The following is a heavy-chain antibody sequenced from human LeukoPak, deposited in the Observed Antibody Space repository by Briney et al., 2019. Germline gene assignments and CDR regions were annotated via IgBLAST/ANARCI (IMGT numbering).Heavy chain of an antibody. Sequence: KPSETLSLTCTVSGGSISSYYWSWIRQPPGKGLEWIGYIYTSGSTNYNPSLKSRVTISVDTSKNQFSLKLSSVTAADTAVYYCARHERRAGYCRGGSCYHPFDYWGQGTLVTVSS. CDR3: ARHERRAGYCRGGSCYHPFDY. CDR1: GGSISSYY. D-gene: IGHD2-15*01. CDR2: IYTSGST. J-gene: IGHJ4*02. V-gene: IGHV4-4*09.